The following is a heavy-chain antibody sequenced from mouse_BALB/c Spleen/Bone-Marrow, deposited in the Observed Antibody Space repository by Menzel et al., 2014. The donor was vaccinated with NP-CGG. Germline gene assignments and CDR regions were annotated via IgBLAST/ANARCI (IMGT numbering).Heavy chain of an antibody. CDR2: ISYSGST. J-gene: IGHJ3*01. Sequence: EVNVVESGPSLVKPSQTLSLPCSVTGDSITSGYWNWIRKFPGNKLEYMGYISYSGSTYYNPSLKSRISITRDTSKNQYYLQLNSVTTGDTATYYCARSPWDGFAYWGQGTLVTVSA. CDR3: ARSPWDGFAY. CDR1: GDSITSGY. D-gene: IGHD4-1*01. V-gene: IGHV3-8*02.